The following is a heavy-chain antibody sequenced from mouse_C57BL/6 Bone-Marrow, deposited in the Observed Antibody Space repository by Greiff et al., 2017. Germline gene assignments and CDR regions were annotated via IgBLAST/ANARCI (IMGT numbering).Heavy chain of an antibody. CDR3: ARAALTVIDY. V-gene: IGHV1-54*01. CDR1: GYAFTNYL. CDR2: INPGSGGT. Sequence: QVQLQQSGAELVRPGTSVKVSCKASGYAFTNYLIAWVKQRPGQGLEWIGVINPGSGGTNYNEKFKGKAALTADNSSSTAYMQHSSLTSEDSAVYFWARAALTVIDYWGQGTTLTVSS. J-gene: IGHJ2*01. D-gene: IGHD4-1*01.